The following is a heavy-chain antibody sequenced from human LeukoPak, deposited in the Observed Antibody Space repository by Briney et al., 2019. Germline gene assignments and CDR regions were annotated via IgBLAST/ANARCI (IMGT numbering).Heavy chain of an antibody. Sequence: PSVALSCTSAVNGGSFSGYYWIWIRQPPGQGLEGIGEINHSGTTNYDPSLKRRITISVDTSKNPFSLKLSSVTAADTAVYYCARHRKYCSGSYYPLQGWFDPWGQGTLVTVSS. CDR2: INHSGTT. CDR3: ARHRKYCSGSYYPLQGWFDP. J-gene: IGHJ5*02. V-gene: IGHV4-34*01. D-gene: IGHD3-10*01. CDR1: GGSFSGYY.